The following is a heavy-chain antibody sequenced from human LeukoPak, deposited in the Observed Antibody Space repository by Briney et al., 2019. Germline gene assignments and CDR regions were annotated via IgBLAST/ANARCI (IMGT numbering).Heavy chain of an antibody. D-gene: IGHD5-18*01. CDR1: VFTLSRQC. Sequence: GGSVRLSRAAWVFTLSRQCMDGVRQARGKGLEGVVGISYDGSSEYYDDSVKGRFTISRDNSKKTMHLQMNSLRPEDAAVYYCATGQEEYGYVYGPFDFWGQGTLVTVSS. V-gene: IGHV3-30*03. CDR3: ATGQEEYGYVYGPFDF. CDR2: ISYDGSSE. J-gene: IGHJ4*01.